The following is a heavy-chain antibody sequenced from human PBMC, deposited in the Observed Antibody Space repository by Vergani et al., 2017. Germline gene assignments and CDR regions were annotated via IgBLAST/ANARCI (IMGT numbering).Heavy chain of an antibody. CDR3: ARDLRLLYNRFDP. Sequence: QVQLVESGGGVVQPGRSLRLSCAASGFTFNQYGMHWVRQAPGKGLERVAVTWYDGNNKQYADSVKGRVTISRDNSKSTMYLQMNSLRDEDTGVYYCARDLRLLYNRFDPWGQGTLVTVSS. CDR1: GFTFNQYG. D-gene: IGHD1-14*01. J-gene: IGHJ5*02. CDR2: TWYDGNNK. V-gene: IGHV3-33*01.